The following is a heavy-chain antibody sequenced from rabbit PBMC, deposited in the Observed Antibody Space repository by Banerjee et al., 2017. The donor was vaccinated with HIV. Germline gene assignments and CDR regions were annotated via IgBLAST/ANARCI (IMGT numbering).Heavy chain of an antibody. CDR1: GFDFSSYG. D-gene: IGHD2-1*01. CDR2: IYVAKGST. J-gene: IGHJ3*01. CDR3: ARGATMTMVIRL. V-gene: IGHV1S47*01. Sequence: EQLVESGGGLVQPGGSLKLSCKASGFDFSSYGVSWVRQAPGKGLEWIGIIYVAKGSTDYASWVNGRFTISSDNAQNTVDLQMNSLTAADTATYFCARGATMTMVIRLWGQGTLVTVS.